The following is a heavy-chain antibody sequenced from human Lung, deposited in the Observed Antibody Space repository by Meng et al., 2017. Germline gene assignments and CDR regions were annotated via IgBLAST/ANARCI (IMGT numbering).Heavy chain of an antibody. D-gene: IGHD6-13*01. CDR2: INAGNGNT. CDR1: GYTFTNYA. CDR3: ARSKSIAAAGGY. J-gene: IGHJ4*02. V-gene: IGHV1-3*01. Sequence: QVQLVQSGVEVNKSGASLKVFCKASGYTFTNYAMHLVRQAPGQRLEWMGWINAGNGNTKYSQKFQGRVTITRDTSASTAYMELSSLRSEDTAVYYCARSKSIAAAGGYWGQGTLVTVSS.